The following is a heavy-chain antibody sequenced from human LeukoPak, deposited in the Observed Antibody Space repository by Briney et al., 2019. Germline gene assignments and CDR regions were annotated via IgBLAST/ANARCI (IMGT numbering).Heavy chain of an antibody. Sequence: PSETLSLTCTVSVGSISSYYWSWIRQPPGKGLEWMGYIYYSGSTNYNPSLKSRVTISVDTSKNQFSLKLSSVTAADTAVYYCARERRSSWYYYYYMDVWGKGTTVTVSS. CDR1: VGSISSYY. V-gene: IGHV4-59*01. D-gene: IGHD6-13*01. CDR2: IYYSGST. CDR3: ARERRSSWYYYYYMDV. J-gene: IGHJ6*03.